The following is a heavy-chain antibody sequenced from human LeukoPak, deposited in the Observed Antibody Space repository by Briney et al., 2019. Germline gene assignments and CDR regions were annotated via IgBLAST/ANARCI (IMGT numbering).Heavy chain of an antibody. CDR2: IKQDGSEK. V-gene: IGHV3-7*01. CDR3: AKGGFDY. J-gene: IGHJ4*02. CDR1: GFTFSSYW. Sequence: GGSLRLSCVASGFTFSSYWMSWVRQAPGKGLECVANIKQDGSEKYYVDSVKGRFTISRDNAKNSLYLQMNSLRAEDTAVYYCAKGGFDYWGQGTLVTVSS. D-gene: IGHD3-16*01.